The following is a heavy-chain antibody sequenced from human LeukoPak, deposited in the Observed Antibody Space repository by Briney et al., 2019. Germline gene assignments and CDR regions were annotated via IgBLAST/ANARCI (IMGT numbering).Heavy chain of an antibody. D-gene: IGHD2-21*01. CDR1: GGSFSSCNW. J-gene: IGHJ3*02. CDR3: AKDPIVVGLDAFDI. CDR2: IYHSGST. V-gene: IGHV4-4*02. Sequence: GTLTLTCAASGGSFSSCNWRWLVRPPPGEGLWLIGVIYHSGSTNYEPSLKGRVTISVDKSKNQFSLKLSSVTAADTAVYYCAKDPIVVGLDAFDIWGEGTMVTVSS.